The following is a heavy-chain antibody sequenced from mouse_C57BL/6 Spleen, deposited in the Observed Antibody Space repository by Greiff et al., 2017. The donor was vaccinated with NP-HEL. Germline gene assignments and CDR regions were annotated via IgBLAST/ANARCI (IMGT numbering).Heavy chain of an antibody. J-gene: IGHJ4*01. CDR3: ARRETGMAGNAMDY. D-gene: IGHD4-1*01. V-gene: IGHV1-81*01. Sequence: QVQLQQSGAELARPGASVKLSCKASGYTFTSYGISWVQQRTGQGLEWIGEIYPRSGNTYYNEKFKGRATLTAAKSSSTAYMVLRRLTSEDSAVYFCARRETGMAGNAMDYWGQGTSVTVSS. CDR1: GYTFTSYG. CDR2: IYPRSGNT.